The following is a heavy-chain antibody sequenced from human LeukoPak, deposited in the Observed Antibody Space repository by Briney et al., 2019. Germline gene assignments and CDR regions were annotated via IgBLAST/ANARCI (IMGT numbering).Heavy chain of an antibody. CDR1: GDPMSRYY. D-gene: IGHD6-19*01. CDR3: ARGRKSSGWYAY. V-gene: IGHV4-34*01. CDR2: INHSGST. J-gene: IGHJ4*02. Sequence: SETLSLTCTVSGDPMSRYYWSWIRQPPGKGLEWIGEINHSGSTNYNPSLKSRVTISVDTSKNQFSLKLSSVTAADTAVYYCARGRKSSGWYAYWGQGTLVTVSS.